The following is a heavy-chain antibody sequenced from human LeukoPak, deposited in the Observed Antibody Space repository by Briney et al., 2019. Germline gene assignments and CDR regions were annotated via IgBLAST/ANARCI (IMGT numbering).Heavy chain of an antibody. CDR3: ARGRGGGLRLGELNY. D-gene: IGHD3-16*01. CDR1: GGSFSGYY. CDR2: INHSGST. Sequence: KPSETLSLTCAVYGGSFSGYYWSWIRQPPGKGLEWIGEINHSGSTNYNPSLKSRVTISVDTSKNQFSLKLSSVTAADTAVYYCARGRGGGLRLGELNYWGQGTLVTVSS. J-gene: IGHJ4*02. V-gene: IGHV4-34*01.